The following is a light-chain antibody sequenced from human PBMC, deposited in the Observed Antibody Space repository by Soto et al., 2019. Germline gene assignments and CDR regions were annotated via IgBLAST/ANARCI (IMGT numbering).Light chain of an antibody. V-gene: IGLV2-23*01. Sequence: QSALTQPASVSGSPGQSITISCTGTSSDVGSYNLVSWYHQHPGKAPKLMIYEGSKRPSGVSNRFSGYKSGNTASLTISGLQAEDEGDYYCCSYAGSSSHVVFGGGTKLTVL. CDR1: SSDVGSYNL. CDR2: EGS. J-gene: IGLJ2*01. CDR3: CSYAGSSSHVV.